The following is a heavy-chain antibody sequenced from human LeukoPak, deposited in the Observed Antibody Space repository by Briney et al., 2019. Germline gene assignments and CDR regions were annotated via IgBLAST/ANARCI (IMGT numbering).Heavy chain of an antibody. Sequence: PGGSLRLSCAASGFTFSSYAMHWVRQAPGKGLEWVAVISYDGGNKYYADSVKGRFTISRDNSKNTLYLQMNSMRAEDTAVYYCARERSGYDQYWGQGTLVTVSS. CDR1: GFTFSSYA. V-gene: IGHV3-30*04. CDR3: ARERSGYDQY. D-gene: IGHD5-12*01. J-gene: IGHJ4*02. CDR2: ISYDGGNK.